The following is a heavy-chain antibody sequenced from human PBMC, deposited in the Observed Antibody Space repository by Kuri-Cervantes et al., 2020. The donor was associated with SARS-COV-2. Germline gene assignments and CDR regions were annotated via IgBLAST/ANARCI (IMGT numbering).Heavy chain of an antibody. J-gene: IGHJ3*02. Sequence: GESLKISCAASGFTFSSYWMHWVRQAPGKGLVWVSRINSDGSSTSYADSVKGRFTISRDNAKNTLYLQMNSLRAEDTAVYYCARASLDLTSVGVAYDAFDIWGQGTMVTVSS. V-gene: IGHV3-74*01. CDR1: GFTFSSYW. D-gene: IGHD3-3*01. CDR3: ARASLDLTSVGVAYDAFDI. CDR2: INSDGSST.